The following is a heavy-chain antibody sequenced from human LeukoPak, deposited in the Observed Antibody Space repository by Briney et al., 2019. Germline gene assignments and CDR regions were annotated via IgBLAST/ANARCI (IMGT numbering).Heavy chain of an antibody. D-gene: IGHD6-13*01. V-gene: IGHV4-59*08. Sequence: SQTLSLTCTVSGGSISSYYWGWIRQPPGKGLEWIGYIYYSGSTNYNPSLKSRVTISVDTSKNQFSLKLSSVTAADTAVYYCASLSSSLTDYYYYGMDVWGQGTTVTVSS. J-gene: IGHJ6*02. CDR3: ASLSSSLTDYYYYGMDV. CDR2: IYYSGST. CDR1: GGSISSYY.